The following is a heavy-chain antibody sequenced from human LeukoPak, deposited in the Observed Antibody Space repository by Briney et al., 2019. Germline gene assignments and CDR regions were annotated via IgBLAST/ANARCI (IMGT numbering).Heavy chain of an antibody. J-gene: IGHJ4*02. V-gene: IGHV1-46*01. CDR1: GYTFTGYY. CDR3: ARGKVVTMVRGVIITYFDY. Sequence: ASVKVSCKASGYTFTGYYMHWVRQAPGQGLEWMGIIIPSDGSTSYAQKFQGRVTMTRDTSTSTVYMELSSLRSEDTAVYYCARGKVVTMVRGVIITYFDYWGQGTLVTVSS. CDR2: IIPSDGST. D-gene: IGHD3-10*01.